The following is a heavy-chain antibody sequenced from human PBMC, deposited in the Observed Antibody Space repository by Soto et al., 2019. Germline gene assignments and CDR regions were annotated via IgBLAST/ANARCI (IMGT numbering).Heavy chain of an antibody. CDR2: MSPSSGNT. Sequence: QVQLVQSGAEVKKPGASVKVSCKASGYTFTTYEINWVRQVPGQGLEWMGWMSPSSGNTGYVDQFRGRVTMTSNTSMTTAYMELSSPRSEDTAVYYCARVGGQLFGDHGMDVWGQGTTVTVSS. V-gene: IGHV1-8*01. CDR3: ARVGGQLFGDHGMDV. D-gene: IGHD3-10*01. J-gene: IGHJ6*02. CDR1: GYTFTTYE.